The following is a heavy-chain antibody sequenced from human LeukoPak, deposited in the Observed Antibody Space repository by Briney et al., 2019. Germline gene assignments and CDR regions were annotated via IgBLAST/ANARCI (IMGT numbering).Heavy chain of an antibody. J-gene: IGHJ4*02. CDR2: INHSGST. D-gene: IGHD4-11*01. Sequence: SETLSLTCAVYGGSFSGYYWSWIRQPPGKGLEWIGEINHSGSTNYNPSLKSRVTISVDTSKNQFSLNLSSVTAADTAFYYCARGTTGLARYFDYWGQGTLVTVSS. V-gene: IGHV4-34*01. CDR3: ARGTTGLARYFDY. CDR1: GGSFSGYY.